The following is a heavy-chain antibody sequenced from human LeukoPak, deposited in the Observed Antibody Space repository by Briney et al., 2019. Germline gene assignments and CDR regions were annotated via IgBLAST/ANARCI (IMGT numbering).Heavy chain of an antibody. CDR3: ARARSGITIFGVVPNWSDP. CDR2: IYYSGST. CDR1: GGSISSYY. V-gene: IGHV4-59*01. J-gene: IGHJ5*02. Sequence: SETLSLTCTVSGGSISSYYWSWIRQPPGKGLEWIGYIYYSGSTNYNPSLKSRVTISVDTSKNQFSLKLSSVTAADTAVYYCARARSGITIFGVVPNWSDPWGQGTLVTVSS. D-gene: IGHD3-3*01.